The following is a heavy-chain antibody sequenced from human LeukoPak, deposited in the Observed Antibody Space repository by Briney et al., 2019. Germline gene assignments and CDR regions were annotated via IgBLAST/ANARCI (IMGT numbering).Heavy chain of an antibody. Sequence: SQTLSHTCAISGDSVSSNSATWSWIRQSPSRGLECLGRTYYRSEWYNDYAVSVKSRITITPDTSKNQFSLQLNSVTPDDTAVYYCARGGVYYCGLDYWGHGTLVTVSS. J-gene: IGHJ4*01. CDR3: ARGGVYYCGLDY. CDR2: TYYRSEWYN. D-gene: IGHD3-10*01. CDR1: GDSVSSNSAT. V-gene: IGHV6-1*01.